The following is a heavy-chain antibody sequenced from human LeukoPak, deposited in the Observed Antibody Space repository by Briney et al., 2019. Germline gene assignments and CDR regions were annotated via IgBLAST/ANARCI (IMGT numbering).Heavy chain of an antibody. V-gene: IGHV3-21*04. J-gene: IGHJ4*02. CDR2: ISSSSSYI. CDR3: AKGHFGSGAYPDS. CDR1: GFTFSRHS. D-gene: IGHD3-10*01. Sequence: PGGSLRLSCAASGFTFSRHSINWVRQAPGKGLEWGSSISSSSSYIYYADSVKGRFTISRDNAKNSLYLQMNSLRAEDTALYYCAKGHFGSGAYPDSWGQGTLVTVSS.